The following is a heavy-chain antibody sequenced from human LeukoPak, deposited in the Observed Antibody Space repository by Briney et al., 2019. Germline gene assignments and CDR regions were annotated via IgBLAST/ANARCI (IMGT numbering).Heavy chain of an antibody. Sequence: GGSLRLSCAASGFTVSSNYMSWVRQAPGKGLEWVSSISSGSKYIYNADSVKGRFTISRDNAKNSLYLQMNSLRDEDTAVYYCARALSYSYGSMDFWGQGTLVIVSS. V-gene: IGHV3-21*01. CDR3: ARALSYSYGSMDF. CDR1: GFTVSSNY. D-gene: IGHD5-18*01. CDR2: ISSGSKYI. J-gene: IGHJ4*02.